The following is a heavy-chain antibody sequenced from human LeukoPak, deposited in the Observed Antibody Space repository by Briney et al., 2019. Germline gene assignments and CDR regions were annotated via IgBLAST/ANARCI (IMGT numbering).Heavy chain of an antibody. CDR3: ARGRTMFDP. D-gene: IGHD1-1*01. CDR1: GGSFSGYY. V-gene: IGHV4-34*01. CDR2: INHSGST. Sequence: SETLSLTCAVYGGSFSGYYWSWIRQPPGKGLEWIGEINHSGSTNYNPSLKSRVTISVDTSKNQFSLKLSSVTAADTAVYYCARGRTMFDPWGQGTLVTVSS. J-gene: IGHJ5*02.